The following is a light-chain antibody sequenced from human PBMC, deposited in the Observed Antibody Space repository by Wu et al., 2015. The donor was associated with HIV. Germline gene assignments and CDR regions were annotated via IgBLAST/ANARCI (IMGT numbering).Light chain of an antibody. Sequence: IQLTQSPSSLSASVGDRVTITCRASQDISSYLAWYQQKPGKAPKLLIFPASTLQGGVPSRFSGSGSGTDFTLTISSLQPEDVATYYCQKYNTAPWTFGQGTKVEMK. V-gene: IGKV1-27*01. J-gene: IGKJ1*01. CDR3: QKYNTAPWT. CDR1: QDISSY. CDR2: PAS.